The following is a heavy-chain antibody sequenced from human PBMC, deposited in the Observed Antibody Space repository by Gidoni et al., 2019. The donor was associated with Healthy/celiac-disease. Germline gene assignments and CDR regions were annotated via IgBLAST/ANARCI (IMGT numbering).Heavy chain of an antibody. Sequence: EVQLVESGGGLVQPGGSLRLSCAASGFTFSSYWRHGVRQAPGKGLVWVSRINRDGSSTSYADSVKGRFTISRDNAKNTLYLQMNSLRAEDTAVYYCARTRLSRYMDVWGKGTTVTVSS. D-gene: IGHD3-10*01. CDR3: ARTRLSRYMDV. CDR1: GFTFSSYW. J-gene: IGHJ6*03. V-gene: IGHV3-74*01. CDR2: INRDGSST.